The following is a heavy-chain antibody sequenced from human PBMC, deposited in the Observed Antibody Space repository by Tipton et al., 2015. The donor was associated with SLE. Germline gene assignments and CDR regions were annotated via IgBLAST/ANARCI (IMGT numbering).Heavy chain of an antibody. D-gene: IGHD2-15*01. CDR2: ISYSGNYI. V-gene: IGHV3-21*01. CDR1: GFTFSSHN. J-gene: IGHJ6*03. CDR3: ARDPRGLQHYYYYYMDV. Sequence: SLRLSCEASGFTFSSHNMNWVRQAPGKGLEWVSSISYSGNYIYYADSVKGRFTISRDNAKNSLYLQMNSLRAEDTAVYYCARDPRGLQHYYYYYMDVWGKGTTVTVSS.